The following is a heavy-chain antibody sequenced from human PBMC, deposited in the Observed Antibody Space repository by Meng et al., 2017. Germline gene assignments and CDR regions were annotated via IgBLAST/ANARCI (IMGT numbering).Heavy chain of an antibody. D-gene: IGHD6-13*01. Sequence: GESLKISCKGSGYSFTSYWIGWVRQMPGKGLEWMGNIYPGDSDTRYSPSFQGQVTISADKSISTAYLQWSSLKASDTAMYYCARSIAEAGTLFHAFDIWGQGTMVTVSS. CDR2: IYPGDSDT. CDR1: GYSFTSYW. V-gene: IGHV5-51*01. J-gene: IGHJ3*02. CDR3: ARSIAEAGTLFHAFDI.